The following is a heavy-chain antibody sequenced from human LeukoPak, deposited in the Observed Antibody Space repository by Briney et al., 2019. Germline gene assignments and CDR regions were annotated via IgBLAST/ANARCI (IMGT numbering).Heavy chain of an antibody. D-gene: IGHD6-19*01. CDR2: ISYDGSNK. J-gene: IGHJ3*02. V-gene: IGHV3-30*04. CDR3: ATIAVAGDDAFDI. Sequence: PGGSLRLSCAASGFTFSNYAMHWVRQAPGKGLEWVAVISYDGSNKYYADSVKGRFTISRDNAKNSLYLQMNSLRAEDTAVYYCATIAVAGDDAFDIWGQGTMVTVSS. CDR1: GFTFSNYA.